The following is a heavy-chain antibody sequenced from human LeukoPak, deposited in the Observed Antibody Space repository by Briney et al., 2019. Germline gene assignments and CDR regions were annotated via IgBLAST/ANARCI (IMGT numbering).Heavy chain of an antibody. CDR1: GFTFSTFW. V-gene: IGHV3-7*03. Sequence: PGGSLRLSCVTPGFTFSTFWMNWVRQAPGKGLEWVANIKPDGTTKFYVDSVKGRFTISRDNALNSLYLQMNSLRAEDTAIYYCARSIPYGTTWYGRSDYWGQGTLVTVSS. J-gene: IGHJ4*02. D-gene: IGHD6-13*01. CDR3: ARSIPYGTTWYGRSDY. CDR2: IKPDGTTK.